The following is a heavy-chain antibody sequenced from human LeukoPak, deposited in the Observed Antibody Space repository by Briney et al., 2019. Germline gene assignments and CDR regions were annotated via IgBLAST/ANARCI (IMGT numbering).Heavy chain of an antibody. J-gene: IGHJ4*02. CDR1: GYTFTSYY. V-gene: IGHV1-46*01. CDR3: ARTTYYYDSSGYYGD. CDR2: INPSGGST. D-gene: IGHD3-22*01. Sequence: GASVKVSCKASGYTFTSYYMHWVRQAPGQGLEWMGIINPSGGSTSYAQKFQGRVTMTRDTSASTVYMELSSLRSEDTAVYYCARTTYYYDSSGYYGDWGQGTLVTVSS.